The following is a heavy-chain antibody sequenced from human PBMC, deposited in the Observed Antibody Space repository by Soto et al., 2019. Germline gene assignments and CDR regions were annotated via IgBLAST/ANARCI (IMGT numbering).Heavy chain of an antibody. V-gene: IGHV1-69*01. D-gene: IGHD3-16*02. CDR2: IIPIFGTA. CDR1: GGTFSSYA. Sequence: QVQLVQSGAEVQKPGSSVKVSCKASGGTFSSYAISWVRQAPGQGLEWMGGIIPIFGTANYAQKFQGRVTITADESTSTAYMELSSLRSEDTAVYYCARDQAKGDYDYVWGSYRAYYFDYWGQGALVTVSS. CDR3: ARDQAKGDYDYVWGSYRAYYFDY. J-gene: IGHJ4*02.